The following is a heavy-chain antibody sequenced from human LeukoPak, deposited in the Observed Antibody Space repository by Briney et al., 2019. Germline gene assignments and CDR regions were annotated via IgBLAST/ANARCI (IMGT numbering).Heavy chain of an antibody. CDR3: ARGNVRGDYVIDYYMDV. D-gene: IGHD4-17*01. CDR1: TFTFFSYS. J-gene: IGHJ6*03. Sequence: GGSLRLSCAASTFTFFSYSMTWVRQAPGKGLEWVSYISSSSSYIYYADSVKGRFTISRDDAKNSLYLQMNSLRAEDTAVYYCARGNVRGDYVIDYYMDVWGKGTTVTVSS. V-gene: IGHV3-21*01. CDR2: ISSSSSYI.